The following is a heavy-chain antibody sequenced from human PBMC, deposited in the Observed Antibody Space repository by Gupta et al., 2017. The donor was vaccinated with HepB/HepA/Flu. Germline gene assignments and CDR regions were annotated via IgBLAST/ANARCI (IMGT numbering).Heavy chain of an antibody. J-gene: IGHJ4*02. V-gene: IGHV3-23*01. Sequence: ASGFTFSTYAMSWVRQAPGKGLEYVSTISGSGGSTYYADSVKGRFTISRDNSKNTLYLQMNSLRAEDTAVYYCAKGRSEWFFDCWGQGTLVTVSS. CDR2: ISGSGGST. CDR1: GFTFSTYA. D-gene: IGHD3-9*01. CDR3: AKGRSEWFFDC.